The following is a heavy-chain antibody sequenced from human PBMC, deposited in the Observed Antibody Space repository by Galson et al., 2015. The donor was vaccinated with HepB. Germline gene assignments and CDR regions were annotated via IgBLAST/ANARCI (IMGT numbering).Heavy chain of an antibody. J-gene: IGHJ3*02. CDR1: GFSFTTTGMR. CDR3: ARQANFDAFDI. D-gene: IGHD4/OR15-4a*01. Sequence: PALVKPTQTLTLTCTFSGFSFTTTGMRVGWILQPPGKALEWLALIYWDDDKRYSPSLKSRLTISKDTSKNQVVLTMTNMDLVDTATYYCARQANFDAFDIWGQGTMVTVSS. CDR2: IYWDDDK. V-gene: IGHV2-5*08.